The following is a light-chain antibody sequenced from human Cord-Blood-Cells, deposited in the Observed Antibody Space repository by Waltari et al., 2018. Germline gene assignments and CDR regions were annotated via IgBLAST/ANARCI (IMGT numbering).Light chain of an antibody. Sequence: AIQLTQSPSSLSASVGDRVTITCRASQGISSALACYQQKPGKAPKLLIYDASSLESGVPSRFSGSGSGTDFTLTISSLQPEDFATYYCQQFNSYPMATFTFGPGTKVDIK. CDR2: DAS. J-gene: IGKJ3*01. CDR1: QGISSA. V-gene: IGKV1-13*02. CDR3: QQFNSYPMATFT.